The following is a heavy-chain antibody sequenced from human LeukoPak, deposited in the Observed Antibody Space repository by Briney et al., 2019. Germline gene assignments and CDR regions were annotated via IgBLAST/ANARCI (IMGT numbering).Heavy chain of an antibody. CDR3: AKYDVWSGFSYDY. J-gene: IGHJ4*02. Sequence: QPGGSLRLSCAASGFTFSSYEMNWVRQAPGKGLEWVANVKRDGSEKYYVDSVKGRFTISRDNAKNSLYLQMNSLTVEDTAVYYCAKYDVWSGFSYDYWGQGALVTVSS. D-gene: IGHD3-3*01. CDR1: GFTFSSYE. V-gene: IGHV3-7*01. CDR2: VKRDGSEK.